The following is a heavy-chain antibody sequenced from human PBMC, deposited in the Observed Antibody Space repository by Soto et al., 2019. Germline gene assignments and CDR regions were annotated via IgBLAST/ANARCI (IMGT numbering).Heavy chain of an antibody. V-gene: IGHV3-30*18. CDR1: GFTVSSYG. D-gene: IGHD1-1*01. J-gene: IGHJ6*03. CDR2: ISYDGSNK. CDR3: AKDGTTGTGNYYYYYYMDV. Sequence: GGSMRLSCAASGFTVSSYGMHWVRQDPGKGLEWVAVISYDGSNKYYADSVKGRFTISRDNSKNTLYLQMNSLRAEDTAVYYCAKDGTTGTGNYYYYYYMDVWGKGTTVTVSS.